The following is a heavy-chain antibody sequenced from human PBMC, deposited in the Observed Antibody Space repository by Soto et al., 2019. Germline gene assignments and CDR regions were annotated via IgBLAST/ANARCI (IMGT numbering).Heavy chain of an antibody. CDR2: ISSSGSTI. V-gene: IGHV3-48*03. D-gene: IGHD2-2*01. J-gene: IGHJ6*02. Sequence: PGGSLRLSCAASGFTLSSYEMNWVRQAPGKGLEWVSYISSSGSTIYYADSVKGRFTISRDNAKNSLYLQMNSLRAEDTAVYYCARVAHCSSTSCYFRTYYYYGMDVWGQGTTVTVSS. CDR1: GFTLSSYE. CDR3: ARVAHCSSTSCYFRTYYYYGMDV.